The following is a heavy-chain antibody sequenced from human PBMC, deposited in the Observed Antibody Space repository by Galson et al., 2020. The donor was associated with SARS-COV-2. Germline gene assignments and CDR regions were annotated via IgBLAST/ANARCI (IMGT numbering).Heavy chain of an antibody. V-gene: IGHV3-30*03. D-gene: IGHD6-13*01. J-gene: IGHJ3*01. CDR3: ARAGYSSTWTLGDAFDV. CDR1: GFTFSNFG. Sequence: QAGGSLRLSCAASGFTFSNFGMHWVRQAPGKGLEWVAVISTDGNNKSDADSVKGRFTISRDNSKNTLYLQMNSLRPEDTAVYFCARAGYSSTWTLGDAFDVWGQGTLVTVSS. CDR2: ISTDGNNK.